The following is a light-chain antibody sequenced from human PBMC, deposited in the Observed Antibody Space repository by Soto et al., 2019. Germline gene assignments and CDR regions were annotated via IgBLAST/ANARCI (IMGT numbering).Light chain of an antibody. CDR1: HSVGRN. CDR3: QQYNNWPPDST. V-gene: IGKV3-15*01. Sequence: EIVMTQSPATLSVSPWERATLSCSASHSVGRNLDWYQQKPGQAPRLLSYGASTRATGIPARFSGSGSGTELTRTIIILQSEEFAIYFCQQYNNWPPDSTFGQGNKVEIK. J-gene: IGKJ1*01. CDR2: GAS.